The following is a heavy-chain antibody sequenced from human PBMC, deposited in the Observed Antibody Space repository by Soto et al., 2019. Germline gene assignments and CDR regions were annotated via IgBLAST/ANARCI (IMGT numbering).Heavy chain of an antibody. CDR3: ARAQYTGSYFDACDV. J-gene: IGHJ3*01. Sequence: LRLSCAASGFSFSSYCMHWVRQAPCKGLDWVAVIWYDGSNKYYAESVKGRFTISRDNSKNTLYVQMNSLTVEDTAVYYCARAQYTGSYFDACDVWGQGTMVTVSS. CDR2: IWYDGSNK. V-gene: IGHV3-33*03. CDR1: GFSFSSYC. D-gene: IGHD1-26*01.